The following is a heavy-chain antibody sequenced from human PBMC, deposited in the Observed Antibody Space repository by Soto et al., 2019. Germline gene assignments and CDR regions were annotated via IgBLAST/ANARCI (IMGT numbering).Heavy chain of an antibody. V-gene: IGHV1-69*08. CDR1: GGTLSSYT. CDR2: IIPNLGIT. CDR3: ARDKGYGSGASCPDFDY. D-gene: IGHD2-15*01. Sequence: QVQLVQSGAEVKKPGSSVKVSCKASGGTLSSYTFSWVRQAPGHGLEWMGRIIPNLGITNYAQKFQGRITIIVDKSTSTAYMELSSLRSEDTAVYYCARDKGYGSGASCPDFDYWGQGTLVTVSS. J-gene: IGHJ4*02.